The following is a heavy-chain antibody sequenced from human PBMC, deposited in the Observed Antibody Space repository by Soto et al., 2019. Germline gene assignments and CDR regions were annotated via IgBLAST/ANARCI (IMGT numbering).Heavy chain of an antibody. D-gene: IGHD6-19*01. V-gene: IGHV3-13*01. CDR3: ARGSSGWYGDAFDI. J-gene: IGHJ3*02. Sequence: EVQLVESGGGLVQPGGSLRLSCAASGFTFSSYDMHWVRQATGKGLEWVSAIGTAGDTYYPGSVKGRFTISRENAKNSLYLQMNSLRAGDTAVYYCARGSSGWYGDAFDIWGQGTMVTVSS. CDR1: GFTFSSYD. CDR2: IGTAGDT.